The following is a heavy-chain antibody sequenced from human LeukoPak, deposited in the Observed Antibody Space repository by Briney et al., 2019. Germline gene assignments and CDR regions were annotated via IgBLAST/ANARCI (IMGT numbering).Heavy chain of an antibody. V-gene: IGHV3-23*01. CDR2: ISGSGGST. CDR3: AKEKRLFRRFGELFV. CDR1: GFTFSSYA. J-gene: IGHJ4*02. Sequence: GGSLRLSCAASGFTFSSYAMSWVRQAPGKGLEWVSVISGSGGSTYYADSVKGRFTIPRDNSKNTLYLQMNSLRAEDTAVYYCAKEKRLFRRFGELFVWGQGTLVTVSS. D-gene: IGHD3-10*01.